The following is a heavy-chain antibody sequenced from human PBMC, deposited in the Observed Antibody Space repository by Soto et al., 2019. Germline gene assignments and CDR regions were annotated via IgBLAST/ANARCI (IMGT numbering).Heavy chain of an antibody. J-gene: IGHJ4*01. V-gene: IGHV1-18*01. CDR3: ASRRLEDFWSGYCPFEH. D-gene: IGHD3-3*01. CDR2: ISAYNGNT. Sequence: QVQLVQSGAEVKKPGASVKVSCKASGYTFTSYGISWVRQAPGQGREWMGWISAYNGNTNYEEKLQGRVTMTTDTSTSKDYMEVRGLRSDDTAVHCCASRRLEDFWSGYCPFEHWGQGTLVTLSS. CDR1: GYTFTSYG.